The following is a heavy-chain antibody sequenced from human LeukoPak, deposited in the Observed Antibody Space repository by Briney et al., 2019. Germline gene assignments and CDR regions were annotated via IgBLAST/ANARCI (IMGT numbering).Heavy chain of an antibody. CDR3: ARSYYDSSGYFLE. CDR1: GYNFTDYG. D-gene: IGHD3-22*01. J-gene: IGHJ4*02. Sequence: ASVKVSCKASGYNFTDYGISWVRQAPGQGLEWMAWISGYSGNTYHAQKLEGRVTMTTDTSTTTAYMELRSLRSDDTAVYYCARSYYDSSGYFLEWGQGTLVTVSS. V-gene: IGHV1-18*01. CDR2: ISGYSGNT.